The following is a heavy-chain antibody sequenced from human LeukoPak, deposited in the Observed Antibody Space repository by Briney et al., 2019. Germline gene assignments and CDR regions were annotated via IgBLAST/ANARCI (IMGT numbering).Heavy chain of an antibody. V-gene: IGHV3-33*01. Sequence: GGSLRLSCAASGFTFSSYGMHWVRQAPGKGLEWVAAIWYDGSNKYYADSVKGRFTISRDNSKNTLYLQMNSLRAEDTAVYYCARDRGIAAAWYYFDYWGQGTLVTVSS. CDR2: IWYDGSNK. CDR1: GFTFSSYG. J-gene: IGHJ4*02. CDR3: ARDRGIAAAWYYFDY. D-gene: IGHD6-13*01.